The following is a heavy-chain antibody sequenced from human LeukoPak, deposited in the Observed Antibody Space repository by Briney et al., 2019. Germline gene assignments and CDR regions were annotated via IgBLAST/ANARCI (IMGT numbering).Heavy chain of an antibody. D-gene: IGHD6-6*01. V-gene: IGHV3-21*01. CDR2: ISSSSGNI. CDR3: ARGGAARPDY. CDR1: GFSFSGYG. Sequence: GGSLRLSCAASGFSFSGYGMNWVRQPPGKGLEWVSYISSSSGNINYADSVRGRFTISRDNAKNSLYLHMDTLRVEDMAVYYCARGGAARPDYWGQGTLVTVSS. J-gene: IGHJ4*02.